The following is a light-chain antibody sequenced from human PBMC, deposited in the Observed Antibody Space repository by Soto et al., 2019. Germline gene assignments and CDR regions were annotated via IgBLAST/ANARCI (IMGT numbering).Light chain of an antibody. CDR1: QSVSDF. CDR2: EAS. J-gene: IGKJ2*01. CDR3: QQRSYWPQT. Sequence: EVVLTQTPDTLSLSPGERATLSCRASQSVSDFLAWYQQRPGQAPRLLIYEASIRATGIPARFSGRGSGTDFTLTISSLEPGDSAVYYCQQRSYWPQTFGQGTKVEIK. V-gene: IGKV3-11*01.